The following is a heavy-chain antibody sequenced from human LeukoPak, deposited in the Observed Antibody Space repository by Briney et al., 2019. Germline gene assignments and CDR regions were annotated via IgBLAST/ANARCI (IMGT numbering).Heavy chain of an antibody. CDR1: GFTFSSYA. J-gene: IGHJ4*02. V-gene: IGHV3-64D*09. D-gene: IGHD6-6*01. CDR2: ISSNGGST. CDR3: VKDSYSSSPLDFDY. Sequence: GGSPRLSCSASGFTFSSYAMHWVRQAPGKGLEYVSAISSNGGSTYYADSVKGRFTISRDNSKNTLYLQMSSLRAEDTAVYYCVKDSYSSSPLDFDYWGQGTLVTVSS.